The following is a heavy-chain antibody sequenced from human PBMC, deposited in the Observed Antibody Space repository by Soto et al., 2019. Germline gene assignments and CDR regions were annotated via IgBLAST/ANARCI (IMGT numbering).Heavy chain of an antibody. D-gene: IGHD3-10*01. CDR3: AKGAYGSGSYYRIWFDP. V-gene: IGHV3-23*01. CDR2: ISGSGGST. CDR1: GFTFSSYA. J-gene: IGHJ5*02. Sequence: EVQLLESGGGVVQPGGSLRLSCAGSGFTFSSYAMSWVRQAPGKGLEWVSAISGSGGSTYYADSVKGRFTSSRDNSKSALYLQMNGLGAAYTAIYYCAKGAYGSGSYYRIWFDPWGQGTLVIVAA.